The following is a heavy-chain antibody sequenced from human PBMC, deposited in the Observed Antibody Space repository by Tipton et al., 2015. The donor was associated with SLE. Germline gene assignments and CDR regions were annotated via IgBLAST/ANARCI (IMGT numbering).Heavy chain of an antibody. CDR3: ARDPKY. Sequence: TLSLTCAVSGGSIRSYYWSWIRQPPGKGLECIGYISYTGGTRYNPSLESRVTISADMSKNQFSLKLTSVTAADTAVYYCARDPKYWGQGTLVIVSS. J-gene: IGHJ4*02. CDR2: ISYTGGT. CDR1: GGSIRSYY. V-gene: IGHV4-59*12.